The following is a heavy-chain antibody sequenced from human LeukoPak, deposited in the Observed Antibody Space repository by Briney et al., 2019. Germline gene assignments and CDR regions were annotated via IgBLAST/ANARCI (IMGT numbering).Heavy chain of an antibody. Sequence: ASVKVSCKASGYTFSSYDINWVRQATGQGLEWMGWMNPKSGHTGYAQNFQGRVTMTRNTSINTAYMELTSLRSEDTAVYYCARDASGSSRLGDYWGQGTLATVSS. V-gene: IGHV1-8*01. CDR1: GYTFSSYD. CDR2: MNPKSGHT. D-gene: IGHD1-26*01. J-gene: IGHJ4*02. CDR3: ARDASGSSRLGDY.